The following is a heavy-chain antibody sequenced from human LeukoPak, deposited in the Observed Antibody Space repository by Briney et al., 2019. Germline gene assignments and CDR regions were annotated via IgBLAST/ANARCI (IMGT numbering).Heavy chain of an antibody. V-gene: IGHV3-23*01. D-gene: IGHD1-26*01. CDR3: ARELREHGVFDI. Sequence: GGSLRLSCAASGFTFSSYGMSWVRQAPGKGLEWVSAISGSDGSTYYAASVKGRFSISRDNSKNTVYLQMNSLRAEDTAVYYCARELREHGVFDIWGQGTMVTVSS. CDR1: GFTFSSYG. J-gene: IGHJ3*02. CDR2: ISGSDGST.